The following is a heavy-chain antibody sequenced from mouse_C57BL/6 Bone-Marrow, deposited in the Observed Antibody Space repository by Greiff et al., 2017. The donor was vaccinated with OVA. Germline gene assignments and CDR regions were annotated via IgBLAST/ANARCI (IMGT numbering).Heavy chain of an antibody. CDR2: ISYDGSN. CDR3: ARGPETYYYAMDY. Sequence: EVQRVESGPGLVKPSQSLSLTCSVTGYSITSGYYWNWIRQFPGNKLEWMGYISYDGSNNYNPSLKNRIAITRDTSKNQFFLKLNSVTTEDTATYYCARGPETYYYAMDYWGQGTSVTVSS. V-gene: IGHV3-6*01. J-gene: IGHJ4*01. CDR1: GYSITSGYY.